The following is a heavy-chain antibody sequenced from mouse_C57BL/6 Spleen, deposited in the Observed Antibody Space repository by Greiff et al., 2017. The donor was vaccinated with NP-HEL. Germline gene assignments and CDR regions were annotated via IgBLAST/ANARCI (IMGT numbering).Heavy chain of an antibody. CDR3: ARHEDNYGSRAPYFDY. Sequence: VQLQQSGAELVKPGASVKLSCKASGYTFTEYTIHWVKQRSGQGLEWIGWFYPGSGSIKYNEKFKDKATLTADKSSSTVYMELSRLTSEDSAVYFCARHEDNYGSRAPYFDYWGQGTTLTVSS. V-gene: IGHV1-62-2*01. J-gene: IGHJ2*01. CDR1: GYTFTEYT. D-gene: IGHD1-1*01. CDR2: FYPGSGSI.